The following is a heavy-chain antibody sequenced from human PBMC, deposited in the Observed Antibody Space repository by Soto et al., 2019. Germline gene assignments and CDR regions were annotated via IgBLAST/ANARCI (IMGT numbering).Heavy chain of an antibody. V-gene: IGHV4-59*01. CDR1: GGSISSYY. CDR2: IYYSGST. Sequence: PSETLSLTCTVSGGSISSYYWSWIRQPPGKGLEWIGYIYYSGSTNYNPSLKSRVTISVDTSKNQFSLKLSSVTAADTAVYYCARARIAAAGIGWFEPWGQGTLVTVSS. CDR3: ARARIAAAGIGWFEP. J-gene: IGHJ5*02. D-gene: IGHD6-13*01.